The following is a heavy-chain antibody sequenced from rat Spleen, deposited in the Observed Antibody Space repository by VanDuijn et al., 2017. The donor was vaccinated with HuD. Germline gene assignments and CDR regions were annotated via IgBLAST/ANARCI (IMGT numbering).Heavy chain of an antibody. CDR2: ISYDGSTT. Sequence: EVQLVESDGGLVQPGRSLKLSCAASGFTFSDYGMAWVRQAPTKGLEWVATISYDGSTTYCRDSVKGRFTVSRDNAKNTLYMQMDSLRSEDTATYHCARGRSLRGYYVDYWGQGVMVTVSS. D-gene: IGHD3-1*01. J-gene: IGHJ2*01. CDR3: ARGRSLRGYYVDY. CDR1: GFTFSDYG. V-gene: IGHV5-29*01.